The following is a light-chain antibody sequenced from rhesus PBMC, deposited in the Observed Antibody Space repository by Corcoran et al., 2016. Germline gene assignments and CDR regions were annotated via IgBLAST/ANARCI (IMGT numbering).Light chain of an antibody. Sequence: DIQMTQSPSSLSASVGDTVTITCRASQSISSWLDWYQQKPGKAPKLLIYQASTLHSGVPSRFRGSGSGTDLTLTLTSLQPEDFASYYCLQFSSSPFTFGPGTKLDIK. CDR2: QAS. J-gene: IGKJ3*01. CDR1: QSISSW. V-gene: IGKV1-22*01. CDR3: LQFSSSPFT.